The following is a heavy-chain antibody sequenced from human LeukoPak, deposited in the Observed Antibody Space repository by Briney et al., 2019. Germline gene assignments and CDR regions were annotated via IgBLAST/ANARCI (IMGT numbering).Heavy chain of an antibody. CDR3: ARFGSTTFADY. D-gene: IGHD3-16*01. CDR1: GFTFSNYG. CDR2: IKFDGSNT. V-gene: IGHV3-74*01. Sequence: GGSLRLSCAASGFTFSNYGMNWVRQAPGKGLVWVSRIKFDGSNTNYADSVEGRFTISISRDNAKNTVYLQMNTLRAEDTAVYYCARFGSTTFADYWGQGTLVTVSS. J-gene: IGHJ4*02.